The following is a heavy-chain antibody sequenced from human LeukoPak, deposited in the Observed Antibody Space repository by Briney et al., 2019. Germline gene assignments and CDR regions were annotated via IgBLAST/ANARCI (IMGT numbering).Heavy chain of an antibody. CDR3: AEDGVY. Sequence: SETLSLTCTVSGGSISSSSYYWGWIRQPPGKGLEWIGEINHSGSTNYNPSLKSRVTISVDTSKNQFSLKLSSVTAADTAVYYCAEDGVYWGQGTLVTVSS. CDR2: INHSGST. V-gene: IGHV4-39*07. D-gene: IGHD3-10*01. CDR1: GGSISSSSYY. J-gene: IGHJ4*02.